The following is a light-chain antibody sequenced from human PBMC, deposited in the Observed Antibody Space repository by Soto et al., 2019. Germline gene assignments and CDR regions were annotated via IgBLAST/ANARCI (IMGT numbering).Light chain of an antibody. CDR2: SNN. J-gene: IGLJ1*01. CDR1: ISNIGSNY. Sequence: QSALTQPPSSSGTPGQRVTISCSGSISNIGSNYVYWYQQLPGTAPKLLIYSNNQRPSGVPDRFSGSKSGTSASLAISGLRSEDEADYYCAAWDDSLSANYVFGTGTKVTVL. CDR3: AAWDDSLSANYV. V-gene: IGLV1-47*02.